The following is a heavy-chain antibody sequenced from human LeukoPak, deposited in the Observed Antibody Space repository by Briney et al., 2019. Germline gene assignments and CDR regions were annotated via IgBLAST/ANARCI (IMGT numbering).Heavy chain of an antibody. Sequence: GASVKVSCKASGYTFTSYGINWVRQAPGQGLEWMGWISAYNGNTNYAQKLQGRVTMTTDTSTSTAYMELRSLRSDDTAVYYCARDGNYCSGGSCYPEWFDPWGQGTLVTVSS. CDR2: ISAYNGNT. CDR3: ARDGNYCSGGSCYPEWFDP. D-gene: IGHD2-15*01. V-gene: IGHV1-18*01. CDR1: GYTFTSYG. J-gene: IGHJ5*02.